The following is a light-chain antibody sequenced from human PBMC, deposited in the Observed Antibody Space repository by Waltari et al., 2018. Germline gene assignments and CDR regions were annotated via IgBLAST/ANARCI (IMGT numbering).Light chain of an antibody. CDR2: KGS. Sequence: QTVVTQEPSLSVSPGGTVTLTCALSSGSLSSTSYAPCYQQTPGQAPRTLVYKGSSRASGVSDRFSGSVLGNKAALTITWAQADDDSDYYCSLYMGSGIWVFGGGTKLTVL. CDR1: SGSLSSTSY. V-gene: IGLV8-61*01. CDR3: SLYMGSGIWV. J-gene: IGLJ3*02.